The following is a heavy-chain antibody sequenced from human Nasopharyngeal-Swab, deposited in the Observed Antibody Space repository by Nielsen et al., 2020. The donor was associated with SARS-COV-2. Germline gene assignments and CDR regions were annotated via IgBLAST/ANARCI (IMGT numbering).Heavy chain of an antibody. V-gene: IGHV5-51*01. CDR2: VYPGDSDT. J-gene: IGHJ1*01. D-gene: IGHD6-19*01. CDR1: GYGFTTYW. CDR3: ASPDTTGWSDPRGKFLQY. Sequence: KVSCKGSGYGFTTYWIAWVRQMPGKGLEYMGIVYPGDSDTRYSPSFQGQVTISADKSTDTAYLQWSSLKASDTAIYYCASPDTTGWSDPRGKFLQYWGQGTPVTVSS.